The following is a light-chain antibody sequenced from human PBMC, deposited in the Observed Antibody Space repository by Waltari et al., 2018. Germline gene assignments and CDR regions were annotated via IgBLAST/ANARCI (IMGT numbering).Light chain of an antibody. V-gene: IGLV3-21*02. J-gene: IGLJ3*02. CDR3: QVWDSSSDHHV. CDR1: NFESKS. Sequence: SYVVSQPPSVSVAPGQTARTTCGGHNFESKSVHWYQQKPGQAPVLVVSDDSDRPSGIPERFSGSKSGNTATLTISRVEAGDEADYYCQVWDSSSDHHVFGGGTRLTVL. CDR2: DDS.